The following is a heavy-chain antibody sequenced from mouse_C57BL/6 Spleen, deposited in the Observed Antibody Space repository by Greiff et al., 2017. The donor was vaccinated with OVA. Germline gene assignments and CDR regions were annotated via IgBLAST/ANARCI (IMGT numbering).Heavy chain of an antibody. CDR2: ISSGGSYT. CDR3: ARHGLGREECFDY. CDR1: GFTFSSYG. Sequence: EVQRVESGGDLVKPGGSLKLSCAASGFTFSSYGMSWVRQTPDKRLEWVATISSGGSYTYYPDSVKGRFTISRDNAKNTLYLQMSSLKSEDTAMYYCARHGLGREECFDYWGQGTTLTVSS. J-gene: IGHJ2*01. D-gene: IGHD4-1*01. V-gene: IGHV5-6*01.